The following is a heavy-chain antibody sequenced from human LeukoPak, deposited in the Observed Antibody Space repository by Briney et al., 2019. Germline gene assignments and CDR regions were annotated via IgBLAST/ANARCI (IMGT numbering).Heavy chain of an antibody. Sequence: GGSLRLSCAASGFTVSSNYMSWVRQAPGKGLEWVSVIYSGGSTYYADSVKGRFTISRDNSKNTLYLQMNSPRAEDTAVYYCANSGYYYGMDVWGQGTTVTVSS. CDR2: IYSGGST. CDR3: ANSGYYYGMDV. CDR1: GFTVSSNY. V-gene: IGHV3-66*01. D-gene: IGHD1-26*01. J-gene: IGHJ6*02.